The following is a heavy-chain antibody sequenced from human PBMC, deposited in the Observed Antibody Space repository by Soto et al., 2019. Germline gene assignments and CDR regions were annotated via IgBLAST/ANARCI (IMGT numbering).Heavy chain of an antibody. V-gene: IGHV3-49*03. Sequence: GGSLRLSCTASGFTFGDYAMSWFRQAPGKGLEWVGFIRSKAYGGTTEYAASVKGRFTISRDDSKSIAYLQMNSLKTEDTAVYYCTRDRAYDILTGYYNAFDYWGQGTLVTVSS. J-gene: IGHJ4*02. CDR1: GFTFGDYA. CDR2: IRSKAYGGTT. D-gene: IGHD3-9*01. CDR3: TRDRAYDILTGYYNAFDY.